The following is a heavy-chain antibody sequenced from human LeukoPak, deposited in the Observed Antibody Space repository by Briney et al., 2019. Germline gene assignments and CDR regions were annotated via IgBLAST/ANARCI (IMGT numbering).Heavy chain of an antibody. V-gene: IGHV3-21*01. D-gene: IGHD2-2*01. J-gene: IGHJ4*02. CDR2: ISSDGGYI. Sequence: GGSLRLSCAGSGFTFSTYSIHWVRQAPGKGLEWVSSISSDGGYIYYADSVKGRFTISRDNAKNSVYLQMKSLRAEDTAVYYCAGGNAPLPFDYWGQGTLVTVSS. CDR1: GFTFSTYS. CDR3: AGGNAPLPFDY.